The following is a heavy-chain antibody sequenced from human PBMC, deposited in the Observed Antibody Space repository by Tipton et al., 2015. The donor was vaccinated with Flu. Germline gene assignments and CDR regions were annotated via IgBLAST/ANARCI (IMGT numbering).Heavy chain of an antibody. Sequence: SLRLSCAASGFTFSSYWMHCVRQAPGKGLVWVSRIISDGSSTSYADSVKGRFTISRDNAKNTLYLQMNSLRAEDTAVYYCATEWSLGYWGQGTLVTVSS. CDR2: IISDGSST. J-gene: IGHJ4*02. CDR1: GFTFSSYW. V-gene: IGHV3-74*01. D-gene: IGHD3-3*01. CDR3: ATEWSLGY.